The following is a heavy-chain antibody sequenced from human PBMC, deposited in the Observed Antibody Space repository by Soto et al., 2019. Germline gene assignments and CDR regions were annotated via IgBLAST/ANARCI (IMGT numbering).Heavy chain of an antibody. J-gene: IGHJ3*02. CDR1: GFTFTSSA. V-gene: IGHV1-58*01. Sequence: ASVKVSCKASGFTFTSSAVQWVRQARGQRLEWIGWIVVGRGNTNYAQKLQERVTITRDMSTSTAYMELSSLRSEDTAVYYCAAGRLTRGYSGYETPGAFDIWGQGTMVTVSS. CDR3: AAGRLTRGYSGYETPGAFDI. D-gene: IGHD5-12*01. CDR2: IVVGRGNT.